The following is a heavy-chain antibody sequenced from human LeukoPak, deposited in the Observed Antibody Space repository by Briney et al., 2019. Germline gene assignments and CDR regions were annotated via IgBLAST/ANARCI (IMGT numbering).Heavy chain of an antibody. J-gene: IGHJ5*02. D-gene: IGHD6-6*01. CDR1: GFSLSTSGVG. Sequence: SGPTLVNPTQTLTLTCTFSGFSLSTSGVGVGWIRQPPGKALEWLALIYWDDDKRYSPSLKSRLTITKDTSKNQVVLTMTNMDPVDTATYYCAHRPAPYVKGSSSTSDWFDPWGQGTLVTVSS. CDR2: IYWDDDK. V-gene: IGHV2-5*02. CDR3: AHRPAPYVKGSSSTSDWFDP.